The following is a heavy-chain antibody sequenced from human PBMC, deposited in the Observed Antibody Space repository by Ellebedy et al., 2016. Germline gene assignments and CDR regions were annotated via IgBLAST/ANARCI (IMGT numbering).Heavy chain of an antibody. D-gene: IGHD5-24*01. CDR1: GFTLGGHT. V-gene: IGHV3-49*04. Sequence: GESLKISXAASGFTLGGHTMNWVRQAPGKGLEWVGLIRKKAYAGATKYAASLKGRFTMSRDDSKGIVYLQMDSLKIEDTAVYYCSSSTISADYYYYYHLDVWGKGTTVTVSS. CDR3: SSSTISADYYYYYHLDV. CDR2: IRKKAYAGAT. J-gene: IGHJ6*03.